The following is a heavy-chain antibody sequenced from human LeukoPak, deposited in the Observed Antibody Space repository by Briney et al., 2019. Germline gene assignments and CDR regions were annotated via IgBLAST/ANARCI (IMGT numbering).Heavy chain of an antibody. Sequence: KAGGSLRLSCAASGLTFSDYYMSWIRQAPGKGLEWVSYISSSGSTIYYADSVKGRFTISRDNTKNSLYLQMNSLRAEDTAVYYCARSLTTVTTDYWGQGTLVTVSS. J-gene: IGHJ4*02. V-gene: IGHV3-11*04. CDR2: ISSSGSTI. CDR1: GLTFSDYY. D-gene: IGHD4-17*01. CDR3: ARSLTTVTTDY.